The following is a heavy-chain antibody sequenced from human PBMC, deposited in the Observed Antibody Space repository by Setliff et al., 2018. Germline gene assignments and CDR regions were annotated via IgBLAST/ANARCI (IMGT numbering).Heavy chain of an antibody. V-gene: IGHV3-7*03. CDR2: IKRDGREI. J-gene: IGHJ4*02. D-gene: IGHD5-18*01. Sequence: LRLSCAASGFTFSSYWMSWVRQAPGKGLEWVANIKRDGREIYYVDSVKGRFTISRDNAKNSLYLQMNSLRAEDTAVYYCASGHRYGYLFEYWGQGTLVTVSS. CDR1: GFTFSSYW. CDR3: ASGHRYGYLFEY.